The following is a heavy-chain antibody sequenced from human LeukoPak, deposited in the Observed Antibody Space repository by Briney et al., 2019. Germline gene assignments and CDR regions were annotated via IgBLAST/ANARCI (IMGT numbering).Heavy chain of an antibody. CDR1: GFTFSSYG. J-gene: IGHJ4*02. Sequence: GRSLRLSCAASGFTFSSYGMPWVRQAPGKGLEWVAVIWYDGSNKYYADSVKGRFTISRDNSKNTLYLQMNSLRAEDTAVYYCAKESTTGTTDYWGQGTLVTVSS. D-gene: IGHD1-1*01. V-gene: IGHV3-33*06. CDR3: AKESTTGTTDY. CDR2: IWYDGSNK.